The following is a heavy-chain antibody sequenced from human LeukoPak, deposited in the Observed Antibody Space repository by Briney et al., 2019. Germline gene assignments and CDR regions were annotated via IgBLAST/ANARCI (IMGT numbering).Heavy chain of an antibody. J-gene: IGHJ4*02. V-gene: IGHV3-23*01. CDR2: ISDSGGST. Sequence: GGSLRLSCAASGFTFSSYVMNWVRQAPGKGLEWVSGISDSGGSTYYADSVKGRFTISRDNSKNTLYLRMNSLRAEDTAVYYCAKLPGRAADYWGQGTLVTVSS. CDR3: AKLPGRAADY. CDR1: GFTFSSYV.